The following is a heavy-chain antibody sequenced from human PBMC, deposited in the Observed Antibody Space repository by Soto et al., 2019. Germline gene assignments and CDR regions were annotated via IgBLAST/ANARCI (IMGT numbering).Heavy chain of an antibody. D-gene: IGHD3-16*01. J-gene: IGHJ5*02. CDR2: ITSKSTTI. Sequence: GGSLSLSCAASGFTFTSYSMNWVRQAPGQGLEWVSYITSKSTTIKYADYVKGRFTVSRDNAKNSLYLQLNSLRDEDTAVYYCAREMGACSDSSCYPGPYDSWGQGTLVTVSS. CDR1: GFTFTSYS. V-gene: IGHV3-48*02. CDR3: AREMGACSDSSCYPGPYDS.